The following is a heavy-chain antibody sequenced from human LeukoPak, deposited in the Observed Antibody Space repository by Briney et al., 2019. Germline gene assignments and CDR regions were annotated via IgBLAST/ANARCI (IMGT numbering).Heavy chain of an antibody. CDR2: INHSGGT. V-gene: IGHV4-34*01. J-gene: IGHJ4*02. CDR1: GGSFSGYY. D-gene: IGHD6-13*01. CDR3: ARGRLQSSSWYHTPFDY. Sequence: SESLCLTCAVYGGSFSGYYWSWIRQPPATRREWIRHINHSGGTNYNPSLKSRVTISVVTSKNQFSLKLSSVTAADTAVYYCARGRLQSSSWYHTPFDYWGQGTLVTVSS.